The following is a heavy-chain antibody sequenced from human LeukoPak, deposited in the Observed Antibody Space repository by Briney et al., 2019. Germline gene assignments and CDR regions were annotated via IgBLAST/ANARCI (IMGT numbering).Heavy chain of an antibody. Sequence: SETLSLTCTVSGASLSSGDQYWNWIRQKTGEGLEWIGSIHPSGALYNNPSLESRVTISIDTSKNQFSLNLNSVTAADTAVYFCSRGLDSRRLGYWGQGTLVTVSS. V-gene: IGHV4-31*03. CDR3: SRGLDSRRLGY. CDR1: GASLSSGDQY. J-gene: IGHJ4*02. CDR2: IHPSGAL. D-gene: IGHD3-22*01.